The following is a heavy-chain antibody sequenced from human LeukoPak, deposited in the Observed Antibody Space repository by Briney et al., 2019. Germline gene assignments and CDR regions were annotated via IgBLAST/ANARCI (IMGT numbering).Heavy chain of an antibody. J-gene: IGHJ5*02. D-gene: IGHD4-17*01. CDR2: ISYDGSNK. CDR3: IVFGDSNH. Sequence: RRSLRLSCAASGFIFSSYAMHWVRQAPGKGLEWVAVISYDGSNKYYADSVKGRFTISRDTSKNTLYLQINSLRVEDTAVYYCIVFGDSNHWGQGTLVTVSS. CDR1: GFIFSSYA. V-gene: IGHV3-30*14.